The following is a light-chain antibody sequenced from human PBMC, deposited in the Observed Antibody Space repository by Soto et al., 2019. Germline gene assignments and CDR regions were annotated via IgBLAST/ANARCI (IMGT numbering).Light chain of an antibody. CDR2: DVS. V-gene: IGLV2-11*01. J-gene: IGLJ1*01. Sequence: QSVLTQPRSESGSPGQLVTISCTGTSSDVGAYNYVSWYQQHPGKAPKVMIFDVSKRPSGVPDRFSGSKSGNTASLTISGLQAEDEADYYCCSYAGTYIYVLGTGTKLTVL. CDR3: CSYAGTYIYV. CDR1: SSDVGAYNY.